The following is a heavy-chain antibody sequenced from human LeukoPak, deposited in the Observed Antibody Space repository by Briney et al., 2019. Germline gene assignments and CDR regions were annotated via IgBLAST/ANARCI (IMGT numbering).Heavy chain of an antibody. Sequence: SVKVSCKASGGTFSSYAISWVRQAPGQGLEWMGGIIPIFGTANYAQKFQGRVTITADESTSTAYMELSSLRSEDTAVYYCARSGSYGDYDWYFDLWGRGTLVTVSS. CDR2: IIPIFGTA. D-gene: IGHD4-17*01. CDR3: ARSGSYGDYDWYFDL. V-gene: IGHV1-69*01. J-gene: IGHJ2*01. CDR1: GGTFSSYA.